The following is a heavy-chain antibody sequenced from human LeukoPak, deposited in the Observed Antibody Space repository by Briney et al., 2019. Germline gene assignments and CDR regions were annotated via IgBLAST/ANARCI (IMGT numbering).Heavy chain of an antibody. D-gene: IGHD6-6*01. Sequence: GESLRISCEASGYIFPNYWIGWVRQVPGKGLDWMGLIHPGDSDTRYSPSFQGQVTISADKSISTAYLQWSSLKASDTAMYYCARGGGSSSWFAYWGQGTLVTVSS. V-gene: IGHV5-51*01. CDR2: IHPGDSDT. CDR3: ARGGGSSSWFAY. CDR1: GYIFPNYW. J-gene: IGHJ4*02.